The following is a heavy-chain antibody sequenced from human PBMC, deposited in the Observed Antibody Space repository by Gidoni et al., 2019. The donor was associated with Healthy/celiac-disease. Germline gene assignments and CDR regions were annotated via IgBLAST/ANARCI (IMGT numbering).Heavy chain of an antibody. D-gene: IGHD3-22*01. CDR2: ISSSSSYT. CDR3: ARFLRRYYDSSGYQMDV. J-gene: IGHJ6*02. Sequence: QVQLVASGGGLVKPGGSLRLSCAASGFTFSAYYMSWIRQAPGKGLEWVSYISSSSSYTNYADSVKGRFTISRDNAKNSLYLQMNSLRAEDTAVYYCARFLRRYYDSSGYQMDVWGQGTTVTVSS. V-gene: IGHV3-11*05. CDR1: GFTFSAYY.